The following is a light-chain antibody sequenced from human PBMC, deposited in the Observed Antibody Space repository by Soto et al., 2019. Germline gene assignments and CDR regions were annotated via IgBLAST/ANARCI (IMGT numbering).Light chain of an antibody. CDR1: QSVSSSY. J-gene: IGKJ5*01. V-gene: IGKV3-20*01. CDR2: GAS. Sequence: EIVLTQSPGTLSLSPGERATLSCRASQSVSSSYLAWYQQKPGQAPRLLIYGASSRATGIPDRFSGSGSGTDFTLTIXRXXXXXXXXYYCQQYGSSPITFGQGTRLEIK. CDR3: QQYGSSPIT.